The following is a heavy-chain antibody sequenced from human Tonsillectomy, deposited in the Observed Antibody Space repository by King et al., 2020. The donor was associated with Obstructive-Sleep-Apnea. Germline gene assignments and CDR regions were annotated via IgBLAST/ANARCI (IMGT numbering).Heavy chain of an antibody. CDR1: GDSISRSRYY. Sequence: QLQESGPGLVNPSDTLSLTCTVSGDSISRSRYYWGWIRQPPGKGLEWIGSINFSGRTYYNPSLKSRVTISVNTSKNQFSLRLSSVTAADTAVYYCARDLDSSGFHVGYWGQGTLVTVSS. V-gene: IGHV4-39*07. CDR2: INFSGRT. D-gene: IGHD6-19*01. CDR3: ARDLDSSGFHVGY. J-gene: IGHJ4*02.